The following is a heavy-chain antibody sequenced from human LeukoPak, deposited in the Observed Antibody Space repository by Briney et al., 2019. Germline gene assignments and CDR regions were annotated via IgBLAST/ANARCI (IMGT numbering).Heavy chain of an antibody. CDR3: ARFYSNYYYYGMDV. CDR2: ISGSGGST. D-gene: IGHD4-4*01. J-gene: IGHJ6*02. Sequence: GGSLRLSCAASGFTFSSYAMSWVRQAPGKGLEWVSAISGSGGSTYYADSVKGRFTISRDNSKNTLYLQMNSLRAEDTAVYYCARFYSNYYYYGMDVWGQGTTVTVSS. V-gene: IGHV3-23*01. CDR1: GFTFSSYA.